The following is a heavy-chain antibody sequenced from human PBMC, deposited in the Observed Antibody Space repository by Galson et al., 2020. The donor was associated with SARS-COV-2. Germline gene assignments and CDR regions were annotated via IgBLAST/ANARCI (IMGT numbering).Heavy chain of an antibody. CDR3: ARDPGPYYDVWSGYNSYYYYGMDA. D-gene: IGHD3-3*01. J-gene: IGHJ6*02. CDR1: GFTFSTYA. V-gene: IGHV3-30-3*01. Sequence: GESLKISCTASGFTFSTYAMHWVRQAPGKGLEWVAVISYDGTYQYYADSVKGRFTISRDNSKNTLYLQMNSLRAEDTAVYYCARDPGPYYDVWSGYNSYYYYGMDAWGQGTSVTVSS. CDR2: ISYDGTYQ.